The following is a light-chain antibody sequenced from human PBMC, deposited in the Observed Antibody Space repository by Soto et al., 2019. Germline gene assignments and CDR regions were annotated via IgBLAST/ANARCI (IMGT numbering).Light chain of an antibody. J-gene: IGKJ1*01. CDR3: LQDNSYPRT. V-gene: IGKV1-6*01. CDR1: QGIRTE. Sequence: AIQMTQSPSSLYASVGDRVTITCRASQGIRTELGRYQQKPGKAPRLLIYGASTLQGGVPSRFSGSGSGTDFTLTISSLQPEDFATYYCLQDNSYPRTFGQGTKVEIK. CDR2: GAS.